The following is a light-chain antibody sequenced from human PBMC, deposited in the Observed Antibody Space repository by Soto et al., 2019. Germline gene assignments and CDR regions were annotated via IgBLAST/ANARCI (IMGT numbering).Light chain of an antibody. Sequence: EVVMTQSPATLSVSPGERATLSCRASQSVTSKLAWYQQKPGQAPRLLIYGASTRATGIPARFSGSGSGREFTLTISSLQSEDFAVYYCHQYNNWWTFGQGTKVDI. CDR2: GAS. CDR3: HQYNNWWT. J-gene: IGKJ1*01. V-gene: IGKV3-15*01. CDR1: QSVTSK.